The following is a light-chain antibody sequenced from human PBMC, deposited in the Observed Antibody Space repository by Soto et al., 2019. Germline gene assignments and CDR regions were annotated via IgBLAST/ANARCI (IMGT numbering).Light chain of an antibody. CDR1: SSDVGGYNY. Sequence: QSVLTQPPSASGSTGQSVTISCTGTSSDVGGYNYVSWYQQHPGKAPKLIIYEVTKRPSGIPDRFSGSKSGNTASLTVSGLQAEDEADYYCCSYAGSNNLIFGGGTQLTVL. V-gene: IGLV2-8*01. J-gene: IGLJ2*01. CDR2: EVT. CDR3: CSYAGSNNLI.